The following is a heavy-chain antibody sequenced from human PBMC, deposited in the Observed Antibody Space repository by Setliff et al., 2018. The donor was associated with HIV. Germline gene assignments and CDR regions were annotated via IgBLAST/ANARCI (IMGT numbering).Heavy chain of an antibody. CDR1: GASINSHY. CDR3: ARHARYGVFL. V-gene: IGHV4-59*08. CDR2: VLYTGTT. Sequence: SETLSLTCSVSGASINSHYWSWVRQPPGKGLEWIGYVLYTGTTTYNTSLKSRVTISVDRSQNQFFLKLKSVTATDTAVYYCARHARYGVFLWGQGSRVTVSS. D-gene: IGHD5-18*01. J-gene: IGHJ4*02.